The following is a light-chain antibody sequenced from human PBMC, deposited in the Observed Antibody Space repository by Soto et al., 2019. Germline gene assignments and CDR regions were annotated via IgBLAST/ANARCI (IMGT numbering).Light chain of an antibody. CDR2: DVS. CDR1: SSDVGGYNY. Sequence: QSALTQPASVSGSPGQSITISCTGTSSDVGGYNYVSWYQQHPGKAPKLMIYDVSNRPSGVSNRFSGSKSGNTASLTISGLQAEDEADYYCSSYTSSQPLFGTGTKVTVL. V-gene: IGLV2-14*01. J-gene: IGLJ1*01. CDR3: SSYTSSQPL.